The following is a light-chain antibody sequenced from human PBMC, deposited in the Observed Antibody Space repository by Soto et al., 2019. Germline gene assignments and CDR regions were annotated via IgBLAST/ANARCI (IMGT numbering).Light chain of an antibody. Sequence: DIQMTQSPSSLSASVGDRVTITCRASQSISSYLNWYQQKPGKAPNLLIYAASSLQSGVPSRFSGSGSGTDFTLTISSLQPEDFATYHCQQSYSTSITFGQGTRLEIK. J-gene: IGKJ5*01. CDR1: QSISSY. V-gene: IGKV1-39*01. CDR2: AAS. CDR3: QQSYSTSIT.